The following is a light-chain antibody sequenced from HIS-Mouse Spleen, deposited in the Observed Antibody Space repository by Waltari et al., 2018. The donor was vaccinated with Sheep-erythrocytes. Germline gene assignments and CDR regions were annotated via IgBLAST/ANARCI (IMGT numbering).Light chain of an antibody. CDR3: QSYDSSLSGSV. CDR1: SANTAAGSA. V-gene: IGLV1-40*01. CDR2: GNS. Sequence: QSVLTQPPSVSGAPGQRVTIPCTGSSANTAAGSAVHWYQQLPGTAPKLLLYGNSNRPSGVPDRFSGSKSGTSASLAITGLQAEDEADYYCQSYDSSLSGSVFGGGTKLTVL. J-gene: IGLJ2*01.